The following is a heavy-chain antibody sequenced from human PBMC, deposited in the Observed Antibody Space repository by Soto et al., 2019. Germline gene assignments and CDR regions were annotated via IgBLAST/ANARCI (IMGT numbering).Heavy chain of an antibody. CDR3: ARTTVTRFYFDY. Sequence: SLTWSVAYGSIIDVGDCCSRNSKPPGKGPEWIGYIYYRGSTYYNPSFRSRVSISVDTSIKQFSLNLRSVTAADTAVYYCARTTVTRFYFDYWGQGALVTVSS. CDR1: YGSIIDVGDC. V-gene: IGHV4-30-4*01. D-gene: IGHD4-17*01. J-gene: IGHJ4*02. CDR2: IYYRGST.